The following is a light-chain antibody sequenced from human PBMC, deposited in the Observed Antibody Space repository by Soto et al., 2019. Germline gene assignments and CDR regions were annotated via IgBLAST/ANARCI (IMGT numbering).Light chain of an antibody. CDR1: SSDVGAYNY. CDR2: DVT. J-gene: IGLJ1*01. V-gene: IGLV2-14*03. CDR3: NSYTSSTTPYV. Sequence: QSALTQPASVSGSPGQSITISCTGSSSDVGAYNYVSWYQHHPDKAPKLVLYDVTNRPSGVSNRFSGSKSGNTASLTISGLQAEDEADYYCNSYTSSTTPYVFGTGTKVTVL.